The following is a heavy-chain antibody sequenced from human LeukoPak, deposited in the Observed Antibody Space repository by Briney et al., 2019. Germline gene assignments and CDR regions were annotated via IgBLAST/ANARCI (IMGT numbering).Heavy chain of an antibody. CDR3: AKTYGHFDD. CDR2: ITSSSSYI. D-gene: IGHD4-17*01. Sequence: GGSLRLSCAASGFTFTSYTMNWVRQAPGKGLEWVSSITSSSSYIYYADSVKGRFTISRDNAKNSLYLQMTSLRVEDTAVYYCAKTYGHFDDWGQGTLATVSS. CDR1: GFTFTSYT. J-gene: IGHJ4*02. V-gene: IGHV3-21*01.